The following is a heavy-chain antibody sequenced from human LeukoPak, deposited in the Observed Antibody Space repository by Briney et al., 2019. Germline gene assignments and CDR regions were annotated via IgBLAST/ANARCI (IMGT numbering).Heavy chain of an antibody. V-gene: IGHV3-23*01. J-gene: IGHJ4*02. CDR2: ISGSGGST. Sequence: GGSLRLSCAASGFTFSSYAMSWARQAPGKGLEWVSAISGSGGSTYYADSVKGRFTISRDNSKNTLYLQMNSLRAEDTAVYYCARLSANSSAYFFDYWGQGTLVTVSS. D-gene: IGHD3-22*01. CDR1: GFTFSSYA. CDR3: ARLSANSSAYFFDY.